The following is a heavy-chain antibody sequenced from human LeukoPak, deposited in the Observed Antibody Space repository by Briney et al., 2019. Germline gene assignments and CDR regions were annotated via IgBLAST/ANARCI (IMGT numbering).Heavy chain of an antibody. CDR2: IHDTGST. Sequence: SETLSLTCSVSGGSLSNYYWIWIRQPPGKGLELIGHIHDTGSTFYNPSLRGRFTISLDTSNNQFSLKLTSMTAADTAVYFCARFSSGCSTSSCYLPYWGQGTLVTVS. V-gene: IGHV4-59*08. D-gene: IGHD2-2*01. CDR1: GGSLSNYY. J-gene: IGHJ4*02. CDR3: ARFSSGCSTSSCYLPY.